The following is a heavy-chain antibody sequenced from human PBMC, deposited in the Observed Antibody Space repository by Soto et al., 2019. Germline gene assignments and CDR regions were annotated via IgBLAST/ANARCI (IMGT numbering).Heavy chain of an antibody. CDR1: GYTFTSHD. D-gene: IGHD4-17*01. J-gene: IGHJ4*02. CDR3: ARWDYGYYARFDY. Sequence: ASVKVSCKASGYTFTSHDINWVRQATGQGLEWMGWMNPNSGNTGYAQKFQGRVTMTRNTSISAAYMELSSLRSEDTAVYYCARWDYGYYARFDYWGQGTLVTVSS. CDR2: MNPNSGNT. V-gene: IGHV1-8*01.